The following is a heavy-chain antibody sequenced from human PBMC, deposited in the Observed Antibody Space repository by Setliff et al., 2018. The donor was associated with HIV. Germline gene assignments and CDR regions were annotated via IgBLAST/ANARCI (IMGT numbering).Heavy chain of an antibody. Sequence: GASVKVSCKASGDTFTSYFMHWVRQAPGQGPEWMGIINPSGGSATYAQKFQGRVAMTRDRSTSTAYMELSSLRSEDTAVYYCARGGLRLRKSTAPGYFEYWGQGTLVTGSS. D-gene: IGHD1-1*01. CDR1: GDTFTSYF. CDR2: INPSGGSA. V-gene: IGHV1-46*01. CDR3: ARGGLRLRKSTAPGYFEY. J-gene: IGHJ4*02.